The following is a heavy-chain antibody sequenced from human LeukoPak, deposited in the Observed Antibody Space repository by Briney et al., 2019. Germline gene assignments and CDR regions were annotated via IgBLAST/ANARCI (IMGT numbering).Heavy chain of an antibody. V-gene: IGHV1-2*02. D-gene: IGHD5-18*01. CDR3: ASSPSWIQLWSIGY. CDR1: GYTFTGYY. CDR2: INPNSGGT. Sequence: ASVKVSCKASGYTFTGYYMHWVRQAPGQGREWMGWINPNSGGTNYAQKFQGRVTMTRDTSISTAYMELSRLRSDDTAVYYCASSPSWIQLWSIGYWGQGTLVTVSS. J-gene: IGHJ4*02.